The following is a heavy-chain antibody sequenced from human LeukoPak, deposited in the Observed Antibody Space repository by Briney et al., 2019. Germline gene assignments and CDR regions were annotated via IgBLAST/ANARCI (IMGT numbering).Heavy chain of an antibody. D-gene: IGHD3-10*01. Sequence: SETLSLTCTVFGGSISSSVYLWAWVRQSPGKGLELIGSIHYSGSTYYNPSLKSRVTIAVDTSKKQFSLNLRSVTAADTAVYCCLRSHGAYWGQGTLVTVSS. CDR1: GGSISSSVYL. V-gene: IGHV4-39*01. J-gene: IGHJ4*02. CDR2: IHYSGST. CDR3: LRSHGAY.